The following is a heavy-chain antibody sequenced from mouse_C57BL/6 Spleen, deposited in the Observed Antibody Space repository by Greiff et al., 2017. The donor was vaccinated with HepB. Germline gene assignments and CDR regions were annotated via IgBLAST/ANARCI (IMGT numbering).Heavy chain of an antibody. D-gene: IGHD2-1*01. Sequence: QVQLKQSGAELVKPGASVKMSCKASGYTFTSYWITWVKQRPGQGLEWIGDIYPGSGSTNYNEKFKSKATLTVDTSSSTAYMQLSSLTSEDSAVYYCASGGNYEVYYYAMDYWGQGTSVTVSS. V-gene: IGHV1-55*01. CDR1: GYTFTSYW. J-gene: IGHJ4*01. CDR2: IYPGSGST. CDR3: ASGGNYEVYYYAMDY.